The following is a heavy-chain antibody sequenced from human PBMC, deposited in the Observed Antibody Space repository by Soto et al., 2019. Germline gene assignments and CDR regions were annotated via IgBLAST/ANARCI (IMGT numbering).Heavy chain of an antibody. CDR3: ASYSSGWGAWNNNLGYYFDY. CDR1: GGSISSYY. D-gene: IGHD6-19*01. CDR2: IYYSGST. Sequence: PSETLSLTCTVSGGSISSYYWSWIRQPPGKGLEWIGYIYYSGSTNYNPSLKSRVIISVDTSKNQFSLKLSSVTAADTAVYYCASYSSGWGAWNNNLGYYFDYWGQGTLVTVSS. V-gene: IGHV4-59*01. J-gene: IGHJ4*02.